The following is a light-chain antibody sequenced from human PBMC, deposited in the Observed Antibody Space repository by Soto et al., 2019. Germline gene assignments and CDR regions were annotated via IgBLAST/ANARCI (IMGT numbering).Light chain of an antibody. CDR1: QDISNY. CDR2: DAS. V-gene: IGKV1-27*01. Sequence: DIQMTQSPSSLSASVGDRVTITCRTSQDISNYLAWYQQKPGKVPKLLIYDASTLQSGVPSRFSGGGSGTDFSLTISSLQPEDVATYYCQKYNSAPHTFGGGTKVEIQ. J-gene: IGKJ4*01. CDR3: QKYNSAPHT.